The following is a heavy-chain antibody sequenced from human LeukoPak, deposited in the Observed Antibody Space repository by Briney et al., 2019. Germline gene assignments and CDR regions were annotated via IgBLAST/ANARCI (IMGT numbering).Heavy chain of an antibody. CDR1: GGTFSSYA. J-gene: IGHJ4*02. Sequence: SVKVSCKASGGTFSSYAISWVRQAPGQGLEWMGGIIPIFGTANYAQKFQGRVTITTDEPTSTAYMELSSLRSEDTAVYYCARASQEMATTTSFDYWGQGTLVTVSS. CDR3: ARASQEMATTTSFDY. D-gene: IGHD5-24*01. CDR2: IIPIFGTA. V-gene: IGHV1-69*05.